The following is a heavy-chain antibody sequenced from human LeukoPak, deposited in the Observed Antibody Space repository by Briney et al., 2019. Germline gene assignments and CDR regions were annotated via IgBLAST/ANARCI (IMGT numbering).Heavy chain of an antibody. CDR3: AKDSMVRGVIITLGFDY. J-gene: IGHJ4*02. CDR2: ISGSGLRT. D-gene: IGHD3-10*01. CDR1: GFTFSNYA. Sequence: GGSLRLSCAASGFTFSNYAMSWVRQAPGKGLEWVSAISGSGLRTYYADSVKGRFTISRDNSKNTLYLQMNSLRAEDTAVYYCAKDSMVRGVIITLGFDYWGQGTLVTVSS. V-gene: IGHV3-23*01.